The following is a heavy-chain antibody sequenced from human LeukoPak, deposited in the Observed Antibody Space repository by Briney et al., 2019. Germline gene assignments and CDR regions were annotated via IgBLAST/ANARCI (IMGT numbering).Heavy chain of an antibody. J-gene: IGHJ4*02. CDR1: GDTFTSYG. CDR3: ARGHDFDY. CDR2: ISAYNGAT. Sequence: GASVRVSCKASGDTFTSYGFTWVRQAPGQGLEWMGWISAYNGATDYAQKLQGRVTMTTDTSTTTASMELRSLRSDDTAVYYCARGHDFDYWGQGTLVTVSS. V-gene: IGHV1-18*01.